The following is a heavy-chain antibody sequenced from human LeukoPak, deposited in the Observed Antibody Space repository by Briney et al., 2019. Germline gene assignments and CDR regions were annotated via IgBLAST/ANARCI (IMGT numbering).Heavy chain of an antibody. V-gene: IGHV3-53*01. J-gene: IGHJ4*02. CDR2: IYSGGST. CDR1: GFTVSSNY. CDR3: ARDLGYQLLFQFDY. D-gene: IGHD2-2*01. Sequence: PGGSLRLSCAASGFTVSSNYMSWVRQAPGKGLEWVSVIYSGGSTYYAESVKGRFTIPRDNSKNTLYLQMNSLRAEDTAVYYCARDLGYQLLFQFDYWGEGTLVTVSS.